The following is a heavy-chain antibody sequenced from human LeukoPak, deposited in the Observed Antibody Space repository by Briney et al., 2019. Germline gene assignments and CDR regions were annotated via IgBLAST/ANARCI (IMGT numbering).Heavy chain of an antibody. D-gene: IGHD5-18*01. CDR2: MLDTVTT. V-gene: IGHV4-59*11. CDR1: GASMNTHY. CDR3: ATIKRGNIFGYFDF. Sequence: SETLSLTCAVSGASMNTHYWSWIRQPPGKGLEWIGYMLDTVTTKDNPSLKSRFTLSADASKNQFSLRLTSVTAADTAVYYCATIKRGNIFGYFDFWGQGIPVTVSS. J-gene: IGHJ4*02.